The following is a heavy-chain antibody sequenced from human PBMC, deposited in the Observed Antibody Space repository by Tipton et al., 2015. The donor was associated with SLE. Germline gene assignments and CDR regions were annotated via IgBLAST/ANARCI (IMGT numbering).Heavy chain of an antibody. CDR2: IYTSGST. Sequence: TLSLTCAVYGGSFSGYYWSWIRQPPGKGLEWIGYIYTSGSTNYNPSLKSRVTISVDTSKNQFSLKLSSVTAADTAVYYCASKGYGGLGSNYYYYYGMDVWGQGTTVTVSS. CDR1: GGSFSGYY. CDR3: ASKGYGGLGSNYYYYYGMDV. V-gene: IGHV4-4*09. D-gene: IGHD4-23*01. J-gene: IGHJ6*02.